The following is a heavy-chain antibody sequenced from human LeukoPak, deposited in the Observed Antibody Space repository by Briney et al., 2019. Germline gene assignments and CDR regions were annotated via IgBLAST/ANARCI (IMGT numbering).Heavy chain of an antibody. CDR1: GGSISSYY. J-gene: IGHJ3*02. V-gene: IGHV4-59*01. CDR2: IYYSGST. Sequence: SETLSLTCTVSGGSISSYYWSWIRQPPGKGLEWIGYIYYSGSTNYNPSLKSRVTISVDTSKNQFSLKLSSVTAADTAVYYCARAIPPHYYDSSGYPTGAFDIWGQGTMVTVSS. CDR3: ARAIPPHYYDSSGYPTGAFDI. D-gene: IGHD3-22*01.